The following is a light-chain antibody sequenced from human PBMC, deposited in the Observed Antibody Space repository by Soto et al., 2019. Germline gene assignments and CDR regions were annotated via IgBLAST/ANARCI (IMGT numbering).Light chain of an antibody. CDR1: NSDVGGYNY. CDR3: SSYTSRSTLV. Sequence: QSALTQPASVSGFPGQSITISCTGTNSDVGGYNYVSWYQQRPGKAPKLIISEVSARPSGVSNRFSGSKSGNTASLTISGLQAEDAADYFCSSYTSRSTLVFGVGTKLTVL. J-gene: IGLJ3*02. V-gene: IGLV2-14*01. CDR2: EVS.